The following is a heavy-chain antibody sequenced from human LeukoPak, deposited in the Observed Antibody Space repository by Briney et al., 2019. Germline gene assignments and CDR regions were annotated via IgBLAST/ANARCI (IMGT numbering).Heavy chain of an antibody. CDR1: GFIFSSYA. CDR3: GKDPNGDYVGAFDM. CDR2: ISDSGGTT. J-gene: IGHJ3*02. V-gene: IGHV3-23*01. D-gene: IGHD4-17*01. Sequence: GGSLRLSCAASGFIFSSYAMSWVRQAPGKGLEWVSTISDSGGTTNYADSVKGRFTISRDNSKNTLFLQVNSLRAEDTAVYYCGKDPNGDYVGAFDMWGQGTMVTVSP.